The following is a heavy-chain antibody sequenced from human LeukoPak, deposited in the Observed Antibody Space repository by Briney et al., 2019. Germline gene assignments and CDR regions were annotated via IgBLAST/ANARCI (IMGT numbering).Heavy chain of an antibody. CDR2: IRYDGSDK. Sequence: GGSLRLSCAASGFTFTIYGMHWVRQAPGRGLEWVAFIRYDGSDKYYADSVKGRFTISRDTSKNTLYLQMNSLRAEDTAVDYCAKDDIHDYDTYYFDYWGQGTLVTVSS. CDR3: AKDDIHDYDTYYFDY. D-gene: IGHD3-22*01. CDR1: GFTFTIYG. J-gene: IGHJ4*02. V-gene: IGHV3-30*02.